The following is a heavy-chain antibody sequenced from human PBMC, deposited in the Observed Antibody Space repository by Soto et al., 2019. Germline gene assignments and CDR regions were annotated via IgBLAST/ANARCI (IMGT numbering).Heavy chain of an antibody. J-gene: IGHJ6*02. CDR2: ISGNGENT. Sequence: LRLSCAASWFIFRSHAISWVRQAPGKGLEWISTISGNGENTYYADSVKGQFTISRDNSKNTVYLQMNNLRVEDTAVYYCARDRLYSSLWFPHPLYGMDVWGQGATVTV. D-gene: IGHD6-19*01. V-gene: IGHV3-23*01. CDR1: WFIFRSHA. CDR3: ARDRLYSSLWFPHPLYGMDV.